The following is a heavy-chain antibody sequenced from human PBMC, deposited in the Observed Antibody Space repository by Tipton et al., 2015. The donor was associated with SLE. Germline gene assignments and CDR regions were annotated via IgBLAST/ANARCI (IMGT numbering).Heavy chain of an antibody. D-gene: IGHD5-12*01. CDR1: GGSISTYY. V-gene: IGHV4-34*01. CDR3: ATGYDFQTGWFQH. J-gene: IGHJ1*01. CDR2: INHSGST. Sequence: TLSLICTVSGGSISTYYWSWIRQPPGKGLEWIGEINHSGSTNYNPSLKSRVTISVDTSKNQFSLKLSSVTAADTAVYYCATGYDFQTGWFQHWGQGTLVTVSS.